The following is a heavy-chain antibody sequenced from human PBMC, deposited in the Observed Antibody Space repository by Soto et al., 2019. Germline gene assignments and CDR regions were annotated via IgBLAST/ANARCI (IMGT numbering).Heavy chain of an antibody. CDR3: ARGRKTGTFYYYYGMDV. D-gene: IGHD1-1*01. CDR1: GGSFSGYY. V-gene: IGHV4-34*01. Sequence: PSETLSLTCAVYGGSFSGYYWSWIRQPPGKGLEWIGEINHSGSTNYNPSLKSRVTISVDTSKNQFSLKLSSVTAADTAVYSCARGRKTGTFYYYYGMDVWGQGTTVTVSS. J-gene: IGHJ6*02. CDR2: INHSGST.